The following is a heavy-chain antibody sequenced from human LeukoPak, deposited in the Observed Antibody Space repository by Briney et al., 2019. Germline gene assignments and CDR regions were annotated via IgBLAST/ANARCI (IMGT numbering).Heavy chain of an antibody. CDR2: IYYSGST. CDR1: GGSISSGGYY. J-gene: IGHJ5*02. D-gene: IGHD3-3*01. Sequence: SETLSLTCTVSGGSISSGGYYWSWIRQHPGKGLEWIGYIYYSGSTYYNPSLESRVTISVDTSKNQFSLKLSSVTAADTAVYYCARWAAVRFLEWPPGWFDPWGQGTLVTVSS. V-gene: IGHV4-31*03. CDR3: ARWAAVRFLEWPPGWFDP.